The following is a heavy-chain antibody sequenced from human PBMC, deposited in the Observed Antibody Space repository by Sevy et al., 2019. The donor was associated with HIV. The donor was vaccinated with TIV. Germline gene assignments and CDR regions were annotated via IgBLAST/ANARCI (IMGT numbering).Heavy chain of an antibody. CDR1: GYTFTSYG. CDR3: AREFYDYVWGSYGY. CDR2: ISAYNGNT. J-gene: IGHJ4*02. V-gene: IGHV1-18*01. Sequence: ASVKVSCKASGYTFTSYGISWVRQAPGQGLEWMGWISAYNGNTNYAQKLQGRVTMTTDTSTRTAYMELRSLRSDDTAVYYCAREFYDYVWGSYGYWGQGTLVTVSS. D-gene: IGHD3-16*01.